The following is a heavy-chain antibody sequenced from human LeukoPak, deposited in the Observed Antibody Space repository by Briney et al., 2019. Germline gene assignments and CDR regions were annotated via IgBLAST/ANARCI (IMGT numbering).Heavy chain of an antibody. J-gene: IGHJ4*02. CDR1: GGSLSSCGYY. V-gene: IGHV4-31*03. CDR2: IYYSGST. D-gene: IGHD3-10*01. CDR3: ARTRMVRGRRYYFDY. Sequence: PSQTLSLTCTVSGGSLSSCGYYWSWIRQNPGTGLEWIGYIYYSGSTYYNPSLKSRVTISVDTSKNQFSLKLSSVTAADTAVYYCARTRMVRGRRYYFDYWGQGTLVTVSS.